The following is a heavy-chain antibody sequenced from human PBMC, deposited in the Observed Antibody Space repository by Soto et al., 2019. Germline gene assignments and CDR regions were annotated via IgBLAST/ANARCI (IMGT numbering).Heavy chain of an antibody. CDR1: GYSFTSYW. V-gene: IGHV5-51*01. Sequence: EVQLVQSGAEVKKPGESLKISCKGSGYSFTSYWIGWVRQMPGKGLEWMGIIYPGDSDTRYSPSFQGQVTISADKSISTDYLQWSSLKASDTAMYYCAGGGVRGVITRTRDYYGMDVWGQGTTVTVSS. D-gene: IGHD3-10*01. CDR3: AGGGVRGVITRTRDYYGMDV. CDR2: IYPGDSDT. J-gene: IGHJ6*02.